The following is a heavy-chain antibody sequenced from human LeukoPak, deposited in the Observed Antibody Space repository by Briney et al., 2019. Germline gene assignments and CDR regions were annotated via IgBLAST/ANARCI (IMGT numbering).Heavy chain of an antibody. D-gene: IGHD6-19*01. CDR3: ARDDGSGWYYFDY. Sequence: GRSLRLSCAASGFTFSSYGMHWVRQAPGKGLEWVAVIWYDGSNKYYADSVKGRFTISRDNSKNTLHLQMNSLRAEDTAVYYCARDDGSGWYYFDYWGQGTLVTVSS. J-gene: IGHJ4*02. V-gene: IGHV3-33*01. CDR1: GFTFSSYG. CDR2: IWYDGSNK.